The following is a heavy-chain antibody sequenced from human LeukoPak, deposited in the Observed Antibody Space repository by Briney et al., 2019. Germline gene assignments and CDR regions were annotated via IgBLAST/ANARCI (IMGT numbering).Heavy chain of an antibody. D-gene: IGHD6-19*01. Sequence: GGSLRLFCAASGFTFSDYYMSWIRQAPGKGLEWVSYISSSGSTIYSADSVKGRFTISRDNAKNTLYLQMNSLRAEDTAVYYCAKGQLPVRGAFDIWGQGTMVTVSS. CDR3: AKGQLPVRGAFDI. V-gene: IGHV3-11*01. J-gene: IGHJ3*02. CDR2: ISSSGSTI. CDR1: GFTFSDYY.